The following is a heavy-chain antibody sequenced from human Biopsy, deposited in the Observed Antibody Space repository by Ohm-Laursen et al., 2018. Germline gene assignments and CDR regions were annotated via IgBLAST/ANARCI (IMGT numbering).Heavy chain of an antibody. V-gene: IGHV4-59*12. J-gene: IGHJ2*01. CDR3: ASAGYNPDWNFDL. Sequence: GTLSLTCTVSGGPIDSYYWSWIRQPPGKALEWIGYTYFTGRTSYNPSLKSRVTMSVNTSKKQFSLRLSSVTAADTAVYYCASAGYNPDWNFDLWGRGTRVTVSS. CDR2: TYFTGRT. CDR1: GGPIDSYY. D-gene: IGHD5-24*01.